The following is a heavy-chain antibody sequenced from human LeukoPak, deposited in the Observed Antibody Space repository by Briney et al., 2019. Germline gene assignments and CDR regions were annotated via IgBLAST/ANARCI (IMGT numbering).Heavy chain of an antibody. D-gene: IGHD3-22*01. V-gene: IGHV3-23*01. CDR2: ISGSGDNT. CDR1: GFTFSSYA. CDR3: AKGSYYDSSGSFYFDY. J-gene: IGHJ4*02. Sequence: GGSLRLSCAASGFTFSSYAMSWVRQAPGKGLEWVSGISGSGDNTYYADSVKGRFTISRDNSRNTLYVQVNSLGTEDTAAYYCAKGSYYDSSGSFYFDYWGQGTLVTVSS.